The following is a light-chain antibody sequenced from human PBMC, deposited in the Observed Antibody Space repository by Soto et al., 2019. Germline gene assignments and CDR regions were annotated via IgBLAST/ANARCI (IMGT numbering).Light chain of an antibody. Sequence: QSVLTQPPSVSAAPGQKVTISCSGSSSNIGNNYVSWYQQLPVTDPKLLIYENNKRPSGIPDRFSGSKSGTSATLGITGLQTGDDDDYYCGTFDSSLSAWVFGGGTKVTVL. CDR1: SSNIGNNY. CDR3: GTFDSSLSAWV. CDR2: ENN. J-gene: IGLJ3*02. V-gene: IGLV1-51*02.